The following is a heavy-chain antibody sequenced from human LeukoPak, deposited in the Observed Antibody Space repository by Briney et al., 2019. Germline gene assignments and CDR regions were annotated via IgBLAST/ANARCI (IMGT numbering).Heavy chain of an antibody. CDR1: GFTFSSYA. CDR2: ISSNGGST. V-gene: IGHV3-64*01. CDR3: ARAEQQLVQGAFDI. D-gene: IGHD6-13*01. J-gene: IGHJ3*02. Sequence: GGSLRLSCAASGFTFSSYAMHRLRQAPGKGLEYVSAISSNGGSTYYANSVKGRFTISRDNSKNTLYLQMGSLRAEDMAVYYCARAEQQLVQGAFDIWGQGTMVTVSS.